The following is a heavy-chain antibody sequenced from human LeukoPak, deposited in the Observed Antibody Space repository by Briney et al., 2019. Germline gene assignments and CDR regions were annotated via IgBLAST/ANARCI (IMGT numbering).Heavy chain of an antibody. CDR3: ARGRSSITIFGVVPLHYYMDV. CDR2: INHSGST. Sequence: PSETLSLTCAVYGGSFSGYYWSWIRQPPGKGLEWIGEINHSGSTNYSPSLKSRVTISVDTSKNQFSLKLSSVTAADTAVYYCARGRSSITIFGVVPLHYYMDVWGKGTTVTVSS. J-gene: IGHJ6*03. V-gene: IGHV4-34*01. CDR1: GGSFSGYY. D-gene: IGHD3-3*01.